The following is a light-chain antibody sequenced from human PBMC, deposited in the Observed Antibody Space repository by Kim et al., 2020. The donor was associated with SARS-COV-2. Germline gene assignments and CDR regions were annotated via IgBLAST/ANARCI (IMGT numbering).Light chain of an antibody. CDR1: NIGSKN. CDR3: QVWDSSPVV. Sequence: YELTQPLSVSVALGQTARITCGGNNIGSKNVHWYQQKPGQAPVLVIYRDGDRPSGIPERFSGSNSGNTDTLTISRAQAGDEADYYCQVWDSSPVVFGGG. V-gene: IGLV3-9*01. J-gene: IGLJ2*01. CDR2: RDG.